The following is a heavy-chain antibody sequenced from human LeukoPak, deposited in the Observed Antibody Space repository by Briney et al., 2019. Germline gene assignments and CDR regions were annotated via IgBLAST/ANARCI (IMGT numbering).Heavy chain of an antibody. V-gene: IGHV1-2*02. CDR2: INPHNGGT. CDR3: ARDVEFGDIVPARGDY. Sequence: ASVKVSCKASGYTFTGFYMHWVRQAPGQEFEWMGGINPHNGGTNYAQKFQGRVTMTRDTSINTAYMELSRLRSDDTAVYYCARDVEFGDIVPARGDYWGQGTLVTVSS. J-gene: IGHJ4*02. CDR1: GYTFTGFY. D-gene: IGHD2-2*01.